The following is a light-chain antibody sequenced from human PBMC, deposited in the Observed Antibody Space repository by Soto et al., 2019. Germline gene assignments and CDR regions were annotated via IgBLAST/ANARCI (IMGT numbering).Light chain of an antibody. CDR3: QQYGSSPKT. CDR1: QSVSSSY. J-gene: IGKJ1*01. CDR2: GAS. V-gene: IGKV3-20*01. Sequence: VFSQSPGTLSLSPGERATLSCRASQSVSSSYLAWYQQKPGQAPRLLIYGASSRATGIPDRFSGSGSGTDFTLTISRLEPEDFAVYYCQQYGSSPKTFGQGTKVDIK.